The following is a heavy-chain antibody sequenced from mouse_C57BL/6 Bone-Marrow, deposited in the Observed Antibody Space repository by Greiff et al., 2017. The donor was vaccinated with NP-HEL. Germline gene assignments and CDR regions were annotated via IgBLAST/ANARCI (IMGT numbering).Heavy chain of an antibody. CDR3: ARKYDYDGYWYFDV. V-gene: IGHV1-54*01. CDR1: GYAFTNYL. D-gene: IGHD2-4*01. Sequence: QVQLKQSGAELVRPGTSVKVSCKASGYAFTNYLIEWVKQRPGQGLEWIGVINPGSGGTNYNEKFKGKATLTADKSSSTAYMQLSSLTSEDSAVYFCARKYDYDGYWYFDVWGTGTTVTVSS. J-gene: IGHJ1*03. CDR2: INPGSGGT.